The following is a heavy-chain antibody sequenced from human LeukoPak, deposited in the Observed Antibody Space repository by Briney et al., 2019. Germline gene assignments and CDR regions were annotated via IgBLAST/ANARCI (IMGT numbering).Heavy chain of an antibody. V-gene: IGHV3-23*01. J-gene: IGHJ5*02. Sequence: GGSLRLSCAASGFTFSSFAMSWVRQAPGEGLEWVSAMSGSGGMTYSADSVKGRFTISRDNSKDTLYLQMNSLRAEDTAVYYCARGGDKRLARNWFDPWGQGTVVTVSS. CDR2: MSGSGGMT. CDR3: ARGGDKRLARNWFDP. D-gene: IGHD3-16*01. CDR1: GFTFSSFA.